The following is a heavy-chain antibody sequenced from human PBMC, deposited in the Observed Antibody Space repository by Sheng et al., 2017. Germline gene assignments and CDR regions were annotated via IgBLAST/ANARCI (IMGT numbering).Heavy chain of an antibody. J-gene: IGHJ4*02. V-gene: IGHV4-38-2*02. CDR1: GYSISSGYY. CDR2: IYHSGST. CDR3: ARESELLEPYYFDY. D-gene: IGHD1-26*01. Sequence: QVQLQESGPGLVKPSETLSLTCTVSGYSISSGYYWCWIRQPPGKGLEWIGSIYHSGSTYYNPSLKSRVTISVDTSKNQFSLKLSSVTAADTAVYYCARESELLEPYYFDYWGQGTLVTVSS.